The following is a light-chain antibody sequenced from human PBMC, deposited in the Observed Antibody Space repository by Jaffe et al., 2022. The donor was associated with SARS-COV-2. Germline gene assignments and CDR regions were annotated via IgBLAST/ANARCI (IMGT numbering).Light chain of an antibody. CDR2: KAS. CDR3: QQYNSYSEGFT. V-gene: IGKV1-5*03. Sequence: DIQMTQSPSTLSASVGDRVTITCRASQTINNWLAWYQQKPGKAPKLLIYKASSLESGVPSRFSGSGSGTEFTLTISSLQPDDFATYYCQQYNSYSEGFTFGPGTKVDIK. J-gene: IGKJ3*01. CDR1: QTINNW.